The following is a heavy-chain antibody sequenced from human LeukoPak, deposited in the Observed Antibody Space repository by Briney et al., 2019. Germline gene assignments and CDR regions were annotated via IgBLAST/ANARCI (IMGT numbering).Heavy chain of an antibody. V-gene: IGHV3-20*04. CDR3: ARDSYYGSGSYPSDY. CDR1: GFTFYDYG. J-gene: IGHJ4*02. D-gene: IGHD3-10*01. Sequence: TGGHLSLYCAASGFTFYDYGMSWVRQAPGKGLEWVSGINWNGGNTGYADSVKGRFTISRDNATNSLYLQMNSLRAEDTALYYCARDSYYGSGSYPSDYWGQGTLVTVSS. CDR2: INWNGGNT.